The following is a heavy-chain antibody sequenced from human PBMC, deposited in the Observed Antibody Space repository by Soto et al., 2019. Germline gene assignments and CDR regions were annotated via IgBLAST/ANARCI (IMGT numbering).Heavy chain of an antibody. D-gene: IGHD5-12*01. CDR1: GGSFSGYY. Sequence: SLTCAVYGGSFSGYYWSWIRQPPGKGLEWIGEINHSGSTNYNPSLKSRVTISVDTSKNQFSLKLSSVTAADTAVYYCAPRRWLRYYYYGMDVWGQGTTVTVSS. CDR3: APRRWLRYYYYGMDV. V-gene: IGHV4-34*01. J-gene: IGHJ6*02. CDR2: INHSGST.